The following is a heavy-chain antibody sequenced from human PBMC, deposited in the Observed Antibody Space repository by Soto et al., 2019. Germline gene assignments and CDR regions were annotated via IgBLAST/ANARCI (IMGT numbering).Heavy chain of an antibody. V-gene: IGHV1-18*01. CDR1: GYTFISYG. Sequence: QVQLVQSGAEVKKPGASVKVSCKASGYTFISYGISWVRQAPGQGLEWMGWVNAFNRNTNYAQKLQGRVTMTGDTSTSSAYMELRSLRSDDTAVYYCARYPVAGTYFDYWGQGTLVTVSS. D-gene: IGHD6-19*01. J-gene: IGHJ4*02. CDR2: VNAFNRNT. CDR3: ARYPVAGTYFDY.